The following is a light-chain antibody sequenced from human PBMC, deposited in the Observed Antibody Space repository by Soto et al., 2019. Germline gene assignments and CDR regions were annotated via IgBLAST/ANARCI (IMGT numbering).Light chain of an antibody. CDR2: GAS. J-gene: IGKJ4*01. Sequence: EILLTQSPGTLSLSPGERATLSCRASQSVSSSYVAWYQKKVGQAPRLLIYGASRRASGIPDRFSGSGSGTDFTLTISRLEPEDFAVYYCQQYGTSPLTFGGGTKVEIK. V-gene: IGKV3-20*01. CDR3: QQYGTSPLT. CDR1: QSVSSSY.